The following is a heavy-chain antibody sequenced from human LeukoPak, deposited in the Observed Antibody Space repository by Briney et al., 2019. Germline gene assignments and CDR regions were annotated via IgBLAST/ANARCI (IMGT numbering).Heavy chain of an antibody. V-gene: IGHV3-7*01. CDR1: RFAFSSYW. CDR3: AKVSYYPHDAFDI. CDR2: IKQDGSEK. D-gene: IGHD1-26*01. Sequence: GGSLRLSCAASRFAFSSYWMNWVRQAPGKGLEWVAKIKQDGSEKYYVDSVKGRFTISRDNAKNSLYLQMNSLRAEDTALYYCAKVSYYPHDAFDIWGQGTMVTVSS. J-gene: IGHJ3*02.